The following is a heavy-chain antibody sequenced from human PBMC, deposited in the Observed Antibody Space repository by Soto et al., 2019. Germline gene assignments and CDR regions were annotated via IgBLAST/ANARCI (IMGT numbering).Heavy chain of an antibody. V-gene: IGHV3-15*07. CDR3: TTTTNPYGDYDHY. CDR2: IKTKDDGETT. CDR1: GFSFTHAW. J-gene: IGHJ4*02. D-gene: IGHD4-17*01. Sequence: VQVVESGGALVKPGGSLRLSCAASGFSFTHAWMNWVRQAPGKGPEWVGRIKTKDDGETTDYAAPVKGRFAISRDDSQKTVFLQMSGLKTEDTALYYCTTTTNPYGDYDHYWVQGTLVTVSS.